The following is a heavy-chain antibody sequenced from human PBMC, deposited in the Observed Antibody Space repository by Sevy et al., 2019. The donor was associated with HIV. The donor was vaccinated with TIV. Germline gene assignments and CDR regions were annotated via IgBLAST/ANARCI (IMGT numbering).Heavy chain of an antibody. CDR1: GDGVSRNSVA. D-gene: IGHD3-3*01. Sequence: KQSQTLSLTCAISGDGVSRNSVAWNWIRQSPSRGLEWLGRTYHRSKWSSDYAASLGNRITINADTSKNQVSLQLKSVTPEDTAVYYCARDSPPHDFWPLIFDYWGQGTPVTVSS. J-gene: IGHJ4*02. CDR2: TYHRSKWSS. V-gene: IGHV6-1*01. CDR3: ARDSPPHDFWPLIFDY.